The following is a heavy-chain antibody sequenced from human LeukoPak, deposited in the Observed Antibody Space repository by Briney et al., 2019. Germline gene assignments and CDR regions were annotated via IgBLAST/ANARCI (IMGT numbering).Heavy chain of an antibody. CDR1: GGSISSYY. J-gene: IGHJ3*02. CDR2: IYYSGST. Sequence: SETLSLTCTVSGGSISSYYWTWIRQPPGKGPEWIGYIYYSGSTNYNPSLKSRVTISVDTSKNQFSLKLSSVTAADTAVYYCARVRGYSYGSDAFDIWGQGTMVTVSS. D-gene: IGHD5-18*01. V-gene: IGHV4-59*01. CDR3: ARVRGYSYGSDAFDI.